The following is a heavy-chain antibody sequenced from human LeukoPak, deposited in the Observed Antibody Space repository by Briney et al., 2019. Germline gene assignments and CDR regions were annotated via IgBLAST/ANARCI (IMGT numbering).Heavy chain of an antibody. D-gene: IGHD3-10*01. J-gene: IGHJ4*02. V-gene: IGHV3-53*01. Sequence: PGGSLRLSCAASGFTVSSNHMSWVRQAPEKGLEWVSLIYSGGTTYYADSVKGRFTISRDNSKNTLYLQMNSLRAEDTAVYYCARHGDHDSIDYWGQGTLVTVSS. CDR2: IYSGGTT. CDR1: GFTVSSNH. CDR3: ARHGDHDSIDY.